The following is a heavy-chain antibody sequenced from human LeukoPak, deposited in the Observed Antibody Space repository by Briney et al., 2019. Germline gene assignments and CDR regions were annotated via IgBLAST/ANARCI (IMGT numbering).Heavy chain of an antibody. CDR2: ISTSSSYI. CDR1: GFTFSSYS. CDR3: ARARLLEDRDYYYYYYMDV. V-gene: IGHV3-21*01. Sequence: PGGSLRLSCAAYGFTFSSYSMNWVRQAPGKGLEWVSFISTSSSYIYYADSVKGRFTISRDNAKNSLYLEMNSLRAEDTAVYHCARARLLEDRDYYYYYYMDVWGKGTTVTVSS. D-gene: IGHD1-1*01. J-gene: IGHJ6*03.